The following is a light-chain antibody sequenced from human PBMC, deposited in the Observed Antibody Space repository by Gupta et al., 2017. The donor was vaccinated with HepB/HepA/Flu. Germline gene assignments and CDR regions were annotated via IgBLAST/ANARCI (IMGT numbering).Light chain of an antibody. CDR2: SNN. Sequence: VLNQPPPLSGTPGRRVTISCSGSSSNIGTNTVNWYQQFPGTAPKLLIYSNNQRPSGVPDRFSGSKSGTSASLAISGLQSEDESDYYCAAWDDSLNGHEVFGGGTKLTVL. CDR1: SSNIGTNT. CDR3: AAWDDSLNGHEV. J-gene: IGLJ2*01. V-gene: IGLV1-44*01.